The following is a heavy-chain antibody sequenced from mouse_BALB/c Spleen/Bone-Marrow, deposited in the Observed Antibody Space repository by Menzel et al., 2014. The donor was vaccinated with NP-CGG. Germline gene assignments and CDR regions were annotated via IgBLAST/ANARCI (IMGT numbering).Heavy chain of an antibody. J-gene: IGHJ4*01. D-gene: IGHD1-1*01. Sequence: QVQLQQSGAELVRPGASLKLSCRASGYTFTSYWINWVKQRPKQGLEWIGNIYPSDSYINYNQRFKDKATLTVDKSSSTAYMQLSSPTSEDSAVYYCTRYGNSHYYAIDYWGQGTSVTVSS. CDR3: TRYGNSHYYAIDY. CDR1: GYTFTSYW. V-gene: IGHV1-69*02. CDR2: IYPSDSYI.